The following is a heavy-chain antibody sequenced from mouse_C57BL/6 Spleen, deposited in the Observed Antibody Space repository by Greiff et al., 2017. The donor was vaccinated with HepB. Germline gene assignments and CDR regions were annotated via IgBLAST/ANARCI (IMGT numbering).Heavy chain of an antibody. J-gene: IGHJ4*01. CDR2: IWSDGST. Sequence: QVQLQQSGPGLVAPSQSLSITCTVSGFSLTSYGVHWVRQPPGKGLEWLVVIWSDGSTTNNSALKSRLSISKDNSKSQVFLKMNSLQTDDTAMYYCARQLRLGYYAMDYWGQGTSVTVSS. D-gene: IGHD3-2*02. CDR3: ARQLRLGYYAMDY. CDR1: GFSLTSYG. V-gene: IGHV2-6-1*01.